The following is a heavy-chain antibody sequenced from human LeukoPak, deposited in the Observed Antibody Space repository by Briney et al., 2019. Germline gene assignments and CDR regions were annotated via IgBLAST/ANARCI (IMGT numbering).Heavy chain of an antibody. CDR1: GYGFTSYW. CDR2: IYPGDSDT. J-gene: IGHJ4*02. CDR3: ARLPHYDSSGEFDY. D-gene: IGHD3-22*01. Sequence: GESLKISCKGSGYGFTSYWIGWVRQLPGKGLEWMGIIYPGDSDTRYSPSFQGQVTISADKSISTAYLQWSSLKASDTAMHYCARLPHYDSSGEFDYWGQGTLVTVSS. V-gene: IGHV5-51*01.